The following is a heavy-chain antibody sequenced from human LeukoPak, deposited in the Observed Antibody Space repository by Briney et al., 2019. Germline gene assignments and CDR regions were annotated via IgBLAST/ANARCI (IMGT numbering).Heavy chain of an antibody. D-gene: IGHD3-22*01. CDR1: GYTFTSYY. Sequence: GAPVKDSCKASGYTFTSYYMHWVRQAPGQGLEWMGIITPSSGSTSYAQKFQGRVTMTRDTSTSTVYMELSSLRSEDTAPYYCAREVNTGYYFDYWAQGALATVTS. CDR3: AREVNTGYYFDY. V-gene: IGHV1-46*01. CDR2: ITPSSGST. J-gene: IGHJ4*02.